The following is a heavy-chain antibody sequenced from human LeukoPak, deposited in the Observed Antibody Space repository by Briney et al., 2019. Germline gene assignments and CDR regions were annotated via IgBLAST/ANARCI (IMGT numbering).Heavy chain of an antibody. CDR1: GYSISSDNY. CDR3: ARATHSSSTFYYYYYYMDV. V-gene: IGHV4-38-2*02. D-gene: IGHD5-18*01. CDR2: IYQTGST. Sequence: SETLSLTCTVSGYSISSDNYWGWIRQPPGKGLEWIGNIYQTGSTYYNPSLTSRVTISIDTSKNQFSLKLSSVTAADTAVYYCARATHSSSTFYYYYYYMDVWGKGTTVTVSS. J-gene: IGHJ6*03.